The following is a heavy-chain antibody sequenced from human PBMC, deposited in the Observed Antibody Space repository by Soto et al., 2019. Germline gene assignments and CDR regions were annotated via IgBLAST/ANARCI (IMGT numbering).Heavy chain of an antibody. D-gene: IGHD5-18*01. Sequence: SETLSLTCTVSGGSISSGGYYWSWIRQHPGKGLEWIGYINYSGSTYYNPSLRSRVTISVDTSKNQFSLKVSSVTAADTAVYYCAIRLVYSYGYPLDYWGQGTLVTVSS. J-gene: IGHJ4*02. CDR2: INYSGST. CDR1: GGSISSGGYY. V-gene: IGHV4-31*03. CDR3: AIRLVYSYGYPLDY.